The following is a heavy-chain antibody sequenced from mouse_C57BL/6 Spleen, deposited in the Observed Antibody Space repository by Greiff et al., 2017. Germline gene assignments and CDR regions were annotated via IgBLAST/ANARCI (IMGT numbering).Heavy chain of an antibody. CDR2: IDPSDSYT. J-gene: IGHJ1*03. CDR1: GYTFTSYW. Sequence: QVQLRQSGAELVMPGASVKLSCKASGYTFTSYWMHWVKQRPGQGLEWIGEIDPSDSYTNYNQKFKGKSTLTVDKSSSTAYMQLSSLTSEDSAVYYCARRGDYGSLYWYFDVWGTGTTVTVSS. V-gene: IGHV1-69*01. CDR3: ARRGDYGSLYWYFDV. D-gene: IGHD1-1*01.